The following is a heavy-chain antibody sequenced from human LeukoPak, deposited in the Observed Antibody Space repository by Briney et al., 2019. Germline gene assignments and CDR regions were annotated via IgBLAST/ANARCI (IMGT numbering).Heavy chain of an antibody. J-gene: IGHJ4*02. V-gene: IGHV3-30*18. D-gene: IGHD3-10*01. CDR2: ISYDGSNK. Sequence: PGGSLRLSCAASGFTFNSYGMHWVRQAPGKGLEWVAVISYDGSNKYYADSVKGRFTISRDNSKNTLYLQMNSLRAEDTAVYYCAKDFPFYGSGSYGPDYWGQGTLVTVSS. CDR3: AKDFPFYGSGSYGPDY. CDR1: GFTFNSYG.